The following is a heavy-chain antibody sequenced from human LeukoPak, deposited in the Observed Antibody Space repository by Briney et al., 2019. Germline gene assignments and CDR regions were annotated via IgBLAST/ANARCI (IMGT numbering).Heavy chain of an antibody. CDR3: ARRSSSSGENYYYYYYMDV. J-gene: IGHJ6*03. CDR1: GGSISSYY. CDR2: IYYSGST. D-gene: IGHD6-6*01. Sequence: SETLSLTCTVSGGSISSYYWSWIRQPSGKGLEWIGYIYYSGSTNYNPSLKSRVTISVDTSKNQFSLKLSSVTAADTAVYYCARRSSSSGENYYYYYYMDVWGKGTTVTVSS. V-gene: IGHV4-59*08.